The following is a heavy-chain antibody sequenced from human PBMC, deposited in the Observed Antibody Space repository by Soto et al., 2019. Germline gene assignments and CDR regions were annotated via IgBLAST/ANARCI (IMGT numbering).Heavy chain of an antibody. D-gene: IGHD1-1*01. CDR3: ARDLGTTRDFDY. CDR1: GFTFSSYA. J-gene: IGHJ4*02. Sequence: QVQLVESGGGVVQPGRSLSLSCAASGFTFSSYAMHWVRQAPGKGLEWVAVISYDGSNKYYADSVKGRFTISRDNSKNTLYLQMNSLRAEDTAVYYCARDLGTTRDFDYWGQGTLVTVSS. CDR2: ISYDGSNK. V-gene: IGHV3-30-3*01.